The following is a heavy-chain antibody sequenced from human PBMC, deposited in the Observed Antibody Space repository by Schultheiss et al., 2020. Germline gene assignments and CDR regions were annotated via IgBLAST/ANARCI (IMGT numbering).Heavy chain of an antibody. Sequence: SETLSLTCTVSGGSIRSGDYYWSWIRQPPGKGLEWIGYIYYSGSTYYNPSLKSRVTISVDKSKNQFSLKLSSVTAADTAVYYCARDPAAGYYYYGMDVWGQGTTVTVAS. CDR1: GGSIRSGDYY. CDR3: ARDPAAGYYYYGMDV. D-gene: IGHD6-13*01. CDR2: IYYSGST. J-gene: IGHJ6*02. V-gene: IGHV4-30-4*01.